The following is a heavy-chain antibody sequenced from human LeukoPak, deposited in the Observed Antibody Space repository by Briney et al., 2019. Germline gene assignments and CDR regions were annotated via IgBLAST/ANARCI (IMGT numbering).Heavy chain of an antibody. Sequence: TSETLSLTCTVSGGSISSYYWSWIRQPPGKGLEWIGRIYTSGSTNYNPSLKSRVTISVDTSKNQFSLKLSSVTAADTAVYYCAREEDTAMAIYFDYWGQGTLVTVSP. CDR1: GGSISSYY. CDR3: AREEDTAMAIYFDY. V-gene: IGHV4-4*07. J-gene: IGHJ4*02. D-gene: IGHD5-18*01. CDR2: IYTSGST.